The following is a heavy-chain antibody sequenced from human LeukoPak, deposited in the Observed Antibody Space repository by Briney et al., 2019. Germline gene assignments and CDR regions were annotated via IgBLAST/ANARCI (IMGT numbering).Heavy chain of an antibody. J-gene: IGHJ4*02. D-gene: IGHD2-21*02. CDR1: GFTCDDYA. CDR2: IGGDGTDT. V-gene: IGHV3-43*02. CDR3: AKAYCGGDCYPGDY. Sequence: GGSLRLSCVVSGFTCDDYAMHWVRQAPGKGLEWVSLIGGDGTDTYYANSVKGRFTVSRDNSKKSLYLQMSSLRTEDTALYYCAKAYCGGDCYPGDYWGQGTLVTVSS.